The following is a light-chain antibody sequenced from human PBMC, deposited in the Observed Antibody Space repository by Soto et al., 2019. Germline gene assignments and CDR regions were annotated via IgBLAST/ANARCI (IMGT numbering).Light chain of an antibody. CDR2: AAS. CDR1: QSVSSSY. CDR3: QQYGALPYT. J-gene: IGKJ2*01. V-gene: IGKV3-20*01. Sequence: DIVLTQSPGTLSLSPGERATLSCRASQSVSSSYFAWYQQKPGQAPRLLIYAASRRASGIPDRFSGSGSGTDFTITINRLEPEDVAVYYCQQYGALPYTFGQGTKLEIK.